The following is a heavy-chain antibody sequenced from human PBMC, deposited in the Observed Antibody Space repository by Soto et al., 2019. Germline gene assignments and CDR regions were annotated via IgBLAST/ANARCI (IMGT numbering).Heavy chain of an antibody. V-gene: IGHV4-59*08. Sequence: QVQLQESGPGLVKPSETLSLTCTVSGDSISTYYWTWIRQSPGKGLGWMAFIYYGGSTTYNPSIKSRVTLSVDTAKNQFSLKFNCVTAADAAVYDFASPGRDWGSLDYWGQGTLVTVSS. J-gene: IGHJ4*02. CDR2: IYYGGST. D-gene: IGHD7-27*01. CDR1: GDSISTYY. CDR3: ASPGRDWGSLDY.